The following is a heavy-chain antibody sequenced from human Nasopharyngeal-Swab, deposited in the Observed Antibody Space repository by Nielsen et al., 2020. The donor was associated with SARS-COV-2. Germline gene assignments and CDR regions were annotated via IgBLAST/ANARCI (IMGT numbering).Heavy chain of an antibody. Sequence: GSLRLSCTVSGGSISSSSYYWGWIRQPPGKGLEWIGSIYYSGSTYYNPSLKSRVTISVDTSKNQFSLKLSSVTAADTAVYYCARDAGDSGSSADYWGQGTLVTVSS. CDR3: ARDAGDSGSSADY. D-gene: IGHD1-26*01. CDR2: IYYSGST. CDR1: GGSISSSSYY. V-gene: IGHV4-39*02. J-gene: IGHJ4*02.